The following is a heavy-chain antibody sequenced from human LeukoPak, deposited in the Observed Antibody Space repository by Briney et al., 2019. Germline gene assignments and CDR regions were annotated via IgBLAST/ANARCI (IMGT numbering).Heavy chain of an antibody. J-gene: IGHJ4*02. CDR1: GFAFNTYA. CDR2: ITGSGGSK. CDR3: AKDRAGARFDY. Sequence: GGSLRLSCAASGFAFNTYAMSWVRQAPGKGLEWVSAITGSGGSKYYADSVKGRFTISRDDSKNTLYLQMNSLRAEDTAVYYCAKDRAGARFDYWGQGTLVTVSS. D-gene: IGHD1-26*01. V-gene: IGHV3-23*01.